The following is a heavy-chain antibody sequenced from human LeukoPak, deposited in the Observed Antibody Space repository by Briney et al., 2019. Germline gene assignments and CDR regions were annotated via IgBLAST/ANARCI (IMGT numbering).Heavy chain of an antibody. CDR3: ARHEYSGSYYGLSWFDP. D-gene: IGHD1-26*01. J-gene: IGHJ5*02. V-gene: IGHV4-38-2*01. CDR1: GYSISTGYY. CDR2: IYHSGST. Sequence: SETLSLTCAVSGYSISTGYYWGFIRQPPGKGLEWIGSIYHSGSTYYNPSLKSRVTISVDTSKNQLSLKLSSLTAADTAVYYCARHEYSGSYYGLSWFDPWGQGTLVTVSS.